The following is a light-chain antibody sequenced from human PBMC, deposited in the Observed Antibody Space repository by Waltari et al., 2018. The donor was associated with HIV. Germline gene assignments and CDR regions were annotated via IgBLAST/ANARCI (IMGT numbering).Light chain of an antibody. CDR1: QTIGVW. J-gene: IGKJ1*01. V-gene: IGKV1-5*03. Sequence: DIQMTQSPSTLSASVGDRVTITCRASQTIGVWLAWYQQKPGQAPKILIYKASTLETGFPSRFSGSGSGTEFTLTIGGLQPDDFATYYCQHYNGYPWTFGQGTKVEMK. CDR3: QHYNGYPWT. CDR2: KAS.